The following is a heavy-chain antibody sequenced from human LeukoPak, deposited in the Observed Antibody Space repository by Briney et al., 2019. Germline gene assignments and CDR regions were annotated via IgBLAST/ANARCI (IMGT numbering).Heavy chain of an antibody. CDR2: INIDGSST. V-gene: IGHV3-74*03. CDR1: GFTFSVYW. Sequence: GGSLRLCCAASGFTFSVYWMRWVRQTPEEGLVWVSHINIDGSSTTYADSVKGPFTISRDNAKNTLYLQMNSLRAEDTAVYYCARSRQPSYYGSGGSWFDPWGQGTLVTVSS. CDR3: ARSRQPSYYGSGGSWFDP. J-gene: IGHJ5*02. D-gene: IGHD3-10*01.